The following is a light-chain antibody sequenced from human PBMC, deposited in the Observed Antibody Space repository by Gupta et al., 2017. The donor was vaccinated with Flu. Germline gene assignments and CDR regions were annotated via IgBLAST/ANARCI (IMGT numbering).Light chain of an antibody. CDR1: QSVSSY. Sequence: IVLTQSPATLSLSPGERATLSCRASQSVSSYLAWYQQKPGQAPRLLIYDASNRATGIPARFSGSGSGTDCTLTISSLEPEDFAVYCCQQRSNRPTFGGGTKVEIK. V-gene: IGKV3-11*01. CDR2: DAS. CDR3: QQRSNRPT. J-gene: IGKJ4*01.